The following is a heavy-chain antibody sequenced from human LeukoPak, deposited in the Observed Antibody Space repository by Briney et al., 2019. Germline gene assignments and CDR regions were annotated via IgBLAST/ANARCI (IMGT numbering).Heavy chain of an antibody. D-gene: IGHD6-19*01. Sequence: GGSLRLSCAASGFTFSSYSMNWVRQAPGKGLEWVSSISSSSYIYYADSVKGRVTISRDNAKNSLYLQMNSLRAEDTAVYYCARAGYSSGWYVGYFDYWGQGTLVTVSS. CDR2: ISSSSYI. CDR3: ARAGYSSGWYVGYFDY. CDR1: GFTFSSYS. J-gene: IGHJ4*02. V-gene: IGHV3-21*01.